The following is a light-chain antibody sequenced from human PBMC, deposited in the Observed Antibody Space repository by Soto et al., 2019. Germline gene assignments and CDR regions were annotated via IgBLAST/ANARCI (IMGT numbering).Light chain of an antibody. CDR3: SSYTSSSTIV. J-gene: IGLJ2*01. CDR2: DVS. CDR1: SSDIGGYNY. Sequence: QSALTQPASVSGSPGQSITISCTGTSSDIGGYNYVSWYQQHPGKAPKLMIYDVSNRPSGVSNRVSGSKSGYTASLTISGLQAEDEADYYCSSYTSSSTIVFGGGTQLTVL. V-gene: IGLV2-14*01.